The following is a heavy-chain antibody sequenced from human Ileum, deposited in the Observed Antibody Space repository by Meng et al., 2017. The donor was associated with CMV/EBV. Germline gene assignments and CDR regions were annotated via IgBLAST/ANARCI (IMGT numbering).Heavy chain of an antibody. D-gene: IGHD4-23*01. V-gene: IGHV3-23*03. Sequence: GGSLRLSCAASGFTFSSYAMSWVRQAPGKGLEWVSVIYSGGSNTYYADSVKGRFTISRDNSKNTLYLQMNSLRAEDTAVYYCAKDLEGGNYYYYYGMDVWGQGTTVTVSS. CDR2: IYSGGSNT. J-gene: IGHJ6*02. CDR3: AKDLEGGNYYYYYGMDV. CDR1: GFTFSSYA.